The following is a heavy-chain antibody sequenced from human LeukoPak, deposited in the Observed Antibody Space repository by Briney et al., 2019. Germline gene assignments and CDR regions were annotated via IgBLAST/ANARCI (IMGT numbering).Heavy chain of an antibody. CDR2: INPSGGST. V-gene: IGHV1-46*04. Sequence: ASVKVSCKASGYTFASYYMHWVRQAPGQGLEWMGIINPSGGSTSYAQKLQGRVTMTRDTSTSTVYMELSSLRSEDTAVYYCASSGIAAAKNLDYWGQGTLVTVSS. J-gene: IGHJ4*02. D-gene: IGHD6-13*01. CDR3: ASSGIAAAKNLDY. CDR1: GYTFASYY.